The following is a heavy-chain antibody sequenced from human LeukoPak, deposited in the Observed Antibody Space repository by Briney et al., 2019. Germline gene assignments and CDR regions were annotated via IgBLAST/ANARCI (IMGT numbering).Heavy chain of an antibody. V-gene: IGHV4-30-4*01. Sequence: SQTLSLTCTVSGGSIFSGDYYWNWIRQPPGKGLEWIGYIYYNGITYYNPSLESRVTISVDASKNQFSLKLSSVTAADTAVYYCARGDYNDGAGYLDHWGQGTLVPVSS. J-gene: IGHJ5*02. CDR2: IYYNGIT. CDR3: ARGDYNDGAGYLDH. D-gene: IGHD3-22*01. CDR1: GGSIFSGDYY.